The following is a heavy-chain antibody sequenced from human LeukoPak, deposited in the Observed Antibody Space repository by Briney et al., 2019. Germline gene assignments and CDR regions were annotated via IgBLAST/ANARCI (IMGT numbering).Heavy chain of an antibody. D-gene: IGHD2-21*01. CDR1: GFTFSDSG. J-gene: IGHJ4*02. CDR2: IARNGNYA. CDR3: ARDLSEGEAF. Sequence: GGSLRLSCAASGFTFSDSGMHWVRRAPGKGLEWVSFIARNGNYAYYAASVKGRFSISRDNARNSVFLQMNTLRTDDTALYYCARDLSEGEAFWGPGTLVTVSS. V-gene: IGHV3-21*01.